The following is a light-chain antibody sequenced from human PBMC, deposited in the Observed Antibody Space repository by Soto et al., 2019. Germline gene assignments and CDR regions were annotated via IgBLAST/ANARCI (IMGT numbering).Light chain of an antibody. Sequence: DIPLTQSPSSLSASVGLRVTITCGVSKDIENHLEWYRQRRGRVPELLVYGATSLQPGDPSRFSGSGYGTDFTLTISNPQPEDVASYYCENCKSAVFWFDPGTKVDTK. CDR2: GAT. J-gene: IGKJ3*01. CDR3: ENCKSAVFW. CDR1: KDIENH. V-gene: IGKV1-27*01.